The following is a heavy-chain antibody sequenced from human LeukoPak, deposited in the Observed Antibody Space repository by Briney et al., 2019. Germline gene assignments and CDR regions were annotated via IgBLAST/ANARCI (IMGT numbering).Heavy chain of an antibody. CDR2: ISDYTGNT. Sequence: WASVKVSCKASGYTFTSYGISWVRQAPGQGLEWMGWISDYTGNTNYAQKLQGRVSMTTDTSTSTAYMELRSLRSDDTAVYYCARVSTQRGDVDFWSGYYQYYYMDVWGKGTTVTVSS. V-gene: IGHV1-18*01. CDR3: ARVSTQRGDVDFWSGYYQYYYMDV. CDR1: GYTFTSYG. J-gene: IGHJ6*03. D-gene: IGHD3-3*01.